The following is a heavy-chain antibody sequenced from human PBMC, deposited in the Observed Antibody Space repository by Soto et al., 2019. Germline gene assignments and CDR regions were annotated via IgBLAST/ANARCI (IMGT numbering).Heavy chain of an antibody. CDR1: GFTFSNAW. J-gene: IGHJ4*02. D-gene: IGHD3-10*01. CDR3: ATGGYYPDY. V-gene: IGHV3-15*01. Sequence: PGVSLRLSCAGSGFTFSNAWMNWVRQAPGKGLEWVGRVKSKTHGGTTDYAAPVKGRFTISRDDSENTVFLQMNSLKTEDTAVYYCATGGYYPDYWGQGTLVTVSS. CDR2: VKSKTHGGTT.